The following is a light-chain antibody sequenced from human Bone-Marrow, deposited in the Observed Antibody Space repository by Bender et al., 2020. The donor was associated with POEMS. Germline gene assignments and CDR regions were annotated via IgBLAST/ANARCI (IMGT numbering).Light chain of an antibody. Sequence: QSPLTQPASVSGSPGQSITISCTGSNSDVGGFDYVSWYQQHPGKAPKLMIYDVSKRPSGVSNRFSGSKSGNTASLTISGLQAEDEGDYYCQSYDNSLGGWVFGGGTKLTVL. V-gene: IGLV2-14*03. CDR3: QSYDNSLGGWV. CDR1: NSDVGGFDY. CDR2: DVS. J-gene: IGLJ3*02.